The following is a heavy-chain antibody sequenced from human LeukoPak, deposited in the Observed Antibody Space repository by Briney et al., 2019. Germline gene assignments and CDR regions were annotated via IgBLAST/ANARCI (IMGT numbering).Heavy chain of an antibody. J-gene: IGHJ4*02. CDR3: ARSHDYYDSSEDY. V-gene: IGHV3-48*03. Sequence: GGSLRLSCAASGFTFSSYEMNWVRQAPGKGLEWVSYISSSGSTIYYADSVKGRFTISRDNAKNSLYLQMNSLRAEDTAVYYCARSHDYYDSSEDYWGQGTLVTVSS. D-gene: IGHD3-22*01. CDR2: ISSSGSTI. CDR1: GFTFSSYE.